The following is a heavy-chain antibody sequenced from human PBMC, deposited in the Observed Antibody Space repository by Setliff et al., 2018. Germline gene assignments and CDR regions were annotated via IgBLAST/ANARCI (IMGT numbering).Heavy chain of an antibody. CDR2: INPSSGRT. V-gene: IGHV1-46*01. Sequence: ASVKVSCKASGYTFTSHYMHWVRQAPGLGLEWMGTINPSSGRTSYAQKFQGRVTMTRDTSTSTVYMDMSSLRSEDTAVYYCARDVFPYHYEGACDIWGQGTMVTVS. J-gene: IGHJ3*02. CDR1: GYTFTSHY. D-gene: IGHD3-22*01. CDR3: ARDVFPYHYEGACDI.